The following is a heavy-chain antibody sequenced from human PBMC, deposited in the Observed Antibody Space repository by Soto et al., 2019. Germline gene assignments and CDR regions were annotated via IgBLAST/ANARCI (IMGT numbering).Heavy chain of an antibody. V-gene: IGHV1-3*01. D-gene: IGHD2-15*01. CDR1: GYTFTSYA. J-gene: IGHJ4*02. CDR2: INAGNGNT. Sequence: ASVKLSCKASGYTFTSYAMHWVRQAPGQRLEWMGWINAGNGNTKYSQKFQGRVTITRDTSASTAYMELSSLRSEDTAVYYCARSPVVAATPVHYWGQGTLVTVSS. CDR3: ARSPVVAATPVHY.